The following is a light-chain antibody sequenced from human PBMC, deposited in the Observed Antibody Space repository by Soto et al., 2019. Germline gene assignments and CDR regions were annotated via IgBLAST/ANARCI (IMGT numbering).Light chain of an antibody. V-gene: IGKV3-20*01. CDR3: QQYYSTPYT. CDR2: GAS. CDR1: KSVSSSY. J-gene: IGKJ2*01. Sequence: EIVLTQSPGTLSLSPGERVTLSCRASKSVSSSYLAWYQQKPGQAPRLLIYGASSRATGIPDRFSGSGSGTDFTLTISRLEPEDFAIYYCQQYYSTPYTFGQGTKLEIK.